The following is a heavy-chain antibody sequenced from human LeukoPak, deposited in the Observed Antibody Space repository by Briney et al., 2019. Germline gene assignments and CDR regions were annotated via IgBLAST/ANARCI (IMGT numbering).Heavy chain of an antibody. D-gene: IGHD1-26*01. CDR2: IIWNSDSI. J-gene: IGHJ4*02. V-gene: IGHV3-9*01. CDR1: GFTLDDYA. CDR3: AKDISVGATPYYFDY. Sequence: HAGRSLRLSCAASGFTLDDYAMHWVRQAPGKGLEWVLGIIWNSDSIGYADSVKGRFTISRDNAKNSLYLQMNSLRAEDTALYYCAKDISVGATPYYFDYWGQGTLVTVSS.